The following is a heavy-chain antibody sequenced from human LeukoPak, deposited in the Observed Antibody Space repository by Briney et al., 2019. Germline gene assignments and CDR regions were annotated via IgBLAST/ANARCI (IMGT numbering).Heavy chain of an antibody. CDR3: ARQYYYDSSGYSLDY. J-gene: IGHJ4*02. CDR1: GFTFSSYA. Sequence: GGSLRLSCAASGFTFSSYAMSWVRQAPGKGLEWVSSISSSSSYIYYADSVKGRFTISRDNAKNSLYLQMNSLRAEDTAVYYCARQYYYDSSGYSLDYWGQGTLVTVSS. D-gene: IGHD3-22*01. CDR2: ISSSSSYI. V-gene: IGHV3-21*01.